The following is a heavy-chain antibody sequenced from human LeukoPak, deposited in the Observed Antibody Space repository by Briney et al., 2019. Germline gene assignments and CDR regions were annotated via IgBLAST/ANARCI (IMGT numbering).Heavy chain of an antibody. CDR2: IYYSGST. V-gene: IGHV4-39*07. Sequence: SSETLSLTCTVSGGSISSSSYYWGWIRQPPGKGLEWIGSIYYSGSTYYNPSLKSRVTISVDNSKSQFSLKMSSMTAADTAVYYSARAGWYTLDNWGQGTLVTVSS. J-gene: IGHJ4*02. CDR1: GGSISSSSYY. D-gene: IGHD2-15*01. CDR3: ARAGWYTLDN.